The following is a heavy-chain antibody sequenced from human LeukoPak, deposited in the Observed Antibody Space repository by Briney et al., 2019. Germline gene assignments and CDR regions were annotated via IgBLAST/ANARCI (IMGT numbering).Heavy chain of an antibody. J-gene: IGHJ6*03. CDR3: ARDAVGYCSGGSCSYYYYYYMDV. D-gene: IGHD2-15*01. Sequence: PGESLRLPCTHSGFTISINKMNWAQKVSTYGLTLDSYDSSSGSTIYYADCVKGRFTISRDNAKNSLYLQRNSLRAEDTAVYYCARDAVGYCSGGSCSYYYYYYMDVWGKGTTVTVSS. CDR1: GFTISINK. CDR2: DSSSGSTI. V-gene: IGHV3-48*03.